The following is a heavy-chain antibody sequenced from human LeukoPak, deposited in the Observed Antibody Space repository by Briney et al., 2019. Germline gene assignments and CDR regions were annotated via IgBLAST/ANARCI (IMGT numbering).Heavy chain of an antibody. J-gene: IGHJ4*02. CDR3: AKDSLADIDY. Sequence: GGSLRLSCAASGFTFSSYAMSWVRQAPGKGLEWVSGTTSGGSIYYADSVKGRFTISRDNSKSTLHLQMNSLRAEDTAVYYCAKDSLADIDYWGQGTLVTVSS. CDR2: TTSGGSI. D-gene: IGHD3-16*01. V-gene: IGHV3-23*01. CDR1: GFTFSSYA.